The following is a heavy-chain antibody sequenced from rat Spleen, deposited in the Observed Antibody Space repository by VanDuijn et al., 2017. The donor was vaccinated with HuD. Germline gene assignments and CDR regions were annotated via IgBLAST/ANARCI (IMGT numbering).Heavy chain of an antibody. V-gene: IGHV5-20*01. CDR2: ISYDGSNT. CDR1: GFTFNDHF. J-gene: IGHJ2*01. D-gene: IGHD4-3*01. Sequence: EVQLVQSNGGLVQPGRSLKLSCAASGFTFNDHFMAWVRQAPTKGLEWVATISYDGSNTYYRDSVKGRFTISRDNAKNTLFLQMDSLRSDDTATYFCTTDVRPYNSGWTYWGQGVMVTVSS. CDR3: TTDVRPYNSGWTY.